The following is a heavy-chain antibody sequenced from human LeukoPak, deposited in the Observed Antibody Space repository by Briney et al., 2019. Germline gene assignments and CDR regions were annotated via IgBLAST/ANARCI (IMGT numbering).Heavy chain of an antibody. CDR3: ARYRGSVRGNYYYYMDV. D-gene: IGHD2-15*01. CDR2: MKQDGSQK. Sequence: PGGSLRLSCAASGFTFSTYWMAWVPQAPGKGLEWVANMKQDGSQKYYVDSVKGRFTISRDNAKNSLYLQLNSLRAEDTAVYYCARYRGSVRGNYYYYMDVWGKGTTVTVSS. J-gene: IGHJ6*03. CDR1: GFTFSTYW. V-gene: IGHV3-7*01.